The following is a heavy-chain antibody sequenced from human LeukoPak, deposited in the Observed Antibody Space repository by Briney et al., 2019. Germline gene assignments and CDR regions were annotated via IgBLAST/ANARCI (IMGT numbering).Heavy chain of an antibody. CDR1: VYTFIGYY. CDR2: INPNSGGT. CDR3: ARAAGQWLVPLDY. D-gene: IGHD6-19*01. V-gene: IGHV1-2*02. Sequence: GASVTVSRKSTVYTFIGYYMHWVRQAPGQGLDWVGWINPNSGGTNYAQKFQGRVTMNRDTSISTAYMELSRQRSDDTAVYYCARAAGQWLVPLDYWGQGTLVTVSS. J-gene: IGHJ4*02.